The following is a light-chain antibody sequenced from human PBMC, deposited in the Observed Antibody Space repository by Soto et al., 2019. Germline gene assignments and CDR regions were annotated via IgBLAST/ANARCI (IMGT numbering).Light chain of an antibody. V-gene: IGKV3D-15*01. CDR1: QSVSKY. CDR3: QQYNNWPPWT. J-gene: IGKJ1*01. Sequence: EMVSTQSPCTLSLSPGERATLHCRASQSVSKYLAWHQQKPGQAPSLLIFGASSRATGIPDRFSGSGSGTDFTLTISSLEPEDFAVYYCQQYNNWPPWTFGQGTKVDIK. CDR2: GAS.